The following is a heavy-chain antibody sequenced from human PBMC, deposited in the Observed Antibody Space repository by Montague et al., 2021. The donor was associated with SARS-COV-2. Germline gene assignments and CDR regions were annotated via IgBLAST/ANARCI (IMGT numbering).Heavy chain of an antibody. CDR1: GGSFSGYY. V-gene: IGHV4-34*01. D-gene: IGHD3-22*01. CDR2: IHHSGST. CDR3: ARATLGITMIVVVMTASDYCFDY. Sequence: SETLSLTCAVYGGSFSGYYWSWIRQPPGKGLEWIGEIHHSGSTNYNPSLKSRVTISVDTSKNQFSLKLSSVTAADTAVYYCARATLGITMIVVVMTASDYCFDYWGQGNLVTVSS. J-gene: IGHJ4*02.